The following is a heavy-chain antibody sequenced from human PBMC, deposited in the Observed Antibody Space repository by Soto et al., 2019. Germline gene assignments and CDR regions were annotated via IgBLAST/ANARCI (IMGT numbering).Heavy chain of an antibody. CDR2: IWYDGSNK. CDR3: ARGVGALDSPYFDY. Sequence: QVQLVESGGGVVQPGRSLRLSCAASGFTFSSYGMHWVRQAPGKGLEWVAVIWYDGSNKYYADSVKGRFTISRDNSKNTLYLQMNSLRAEDTAVYYCARGVGALDSPYFDYWGQGTLVTVSS. J-gene: IGHJ4*02. D-gene: IGHD3-9*01. V-gene: IGHV3-33*01. CDR1: GFTFSSYG.